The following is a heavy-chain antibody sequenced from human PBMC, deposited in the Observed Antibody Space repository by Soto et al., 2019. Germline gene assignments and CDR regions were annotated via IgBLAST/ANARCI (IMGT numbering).Heavy chain of an antibody. CDR1: GFTFSNAW. CDR3: EPDTVFDWFDP. D-gene: IGHD2-8*01. J-gene: IGHJ5*02. CDR2: IKSKTDGGTT. Sequence: EVRLVESGGGLVKPGGSLRLSCAASGFTFSNAWMNWVRQAPGKGLEWVGRIKSKTDGGTTDYAAPVKSRFTISRDESKNPLYLQMNRLKTVDSAVYYCEPDTVFDWFDPWGQGTLVTVSS. V-gene: IGHV3-15*07.